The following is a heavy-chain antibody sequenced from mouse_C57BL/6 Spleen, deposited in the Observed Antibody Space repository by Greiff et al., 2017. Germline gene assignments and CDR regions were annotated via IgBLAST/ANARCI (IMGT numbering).Heavy chain of an antibody. D-gene: IGHD1-1*01. J-gene: IGHJ2*01. CDR2: IHPNSGST. Sequence: VQLQQPGAELVKPGASVTLSCKASGYTFTSYWMHWVKQRPGQGLEWIGMIHPNSGSTNYNEKFKSKATLTVDKSSSTAYMQLSSLTSEDSAVYYCASGLLRDYWGQGTTLTVSS. CDR1: GYTFTSYW. V-gene: IGHV1-64*01. CDR3: ASGLLRDY.